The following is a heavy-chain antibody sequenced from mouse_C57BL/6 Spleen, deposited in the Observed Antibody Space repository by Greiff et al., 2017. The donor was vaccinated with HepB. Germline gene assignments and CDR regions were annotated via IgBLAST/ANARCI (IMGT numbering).Heavy chain of an antibody. CDR3: ASTVVAHWYFDV. CDR2: ISSGSSTI. D-gene: IGHD1-1*01. J-gene: IGHJ1*03. V-gene: IGHV5-17*01. CDR1: GFTFSDYG. Sequence: EVNVVESGGGLVKPGGSLKLSCAASGFTFSDYGMHWVRQAPEKGLEWVAYISSGSSTIYYADTVKGRFTISRDNAKNTLFLQMTSLRSEDTAMYYCASTVVAHWYFDVWGTGTTVTVSS.